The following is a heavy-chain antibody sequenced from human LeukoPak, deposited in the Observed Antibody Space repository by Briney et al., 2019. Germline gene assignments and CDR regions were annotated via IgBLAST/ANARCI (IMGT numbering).Heavy chain of an antibody. J-gene: IGHJ5*02. CDR3: ARAINYDYWSGYRDFDP. CDR1: GYTFTSYG. CDR2: ISAYNGNT. D-gene: IGHD3-3*01. V-gene: IGHV1-18*01. Sequence: ASVKVSCKASGYTFTSYGISWVRQAPGQGLEWMGWISAYNGNTNYAQKLQGRVTMTTDTSTSTAYMELRSLRSDDTALYFCARAINYDYWSGYRDFDPWGQGTLVTVSS.